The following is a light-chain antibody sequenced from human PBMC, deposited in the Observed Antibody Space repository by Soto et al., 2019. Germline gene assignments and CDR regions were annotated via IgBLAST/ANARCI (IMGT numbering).Light chain of an antibody. J-gene: IGLJ1*01. CDR2: EVS. V-gene: IGLV2-23*02. Sequence: QSALNQPASVSGSPGQSVTISCTATSSDVENYKLVSWYQQHPGKAPKLIIYEVSKRPSGVSNRFSGSKSANTASLIISGLQPEDEADYYCCSPVRGYVFGTGTKVTVL. CDR1: SSDVENYKL. CDR3: CSPVRGYV.